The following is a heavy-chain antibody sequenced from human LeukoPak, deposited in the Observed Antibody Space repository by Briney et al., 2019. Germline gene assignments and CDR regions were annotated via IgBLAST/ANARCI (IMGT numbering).Heavy chain of an antibody. CDR2: ISYDGSNK. V-gene: IGHV3-30-3*01. CDR3: ARGLIVLMVYAIDY. D-gene: IGHD2-8*01. J-gene: IGHJ4*02. CDR1: GFTFSSYA. Sequence: PGGSLRLSCAASGFTFSSYAMSWVRQAPGKGLEWVAVISYDGSNKYYADSVKGRFTISRDNSKNTLYLQMNSLRAEDTAVYYCARGLIVLMVYAIDYWGQGTLVTVSS.